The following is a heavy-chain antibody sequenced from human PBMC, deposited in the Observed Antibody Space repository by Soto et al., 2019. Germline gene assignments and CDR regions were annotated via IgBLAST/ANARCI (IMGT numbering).Heavy chain of an antibody. Sequence: GESLKISCKGSGYSFTSYWIGWVRQMPGKGLEWMGIIYPGDSDTRYSPSFQGQVTISADKSISTAYLQWSSLKASDTAMYYCAGQCSPGRGSRSWYEVGAFDIWGQGTMVTVSS. J-gene: IGHJ3*02. V-gene: IGHV5-51*01. D-gene: IGHD6-13*01. CDR3: AGQCSPGRGSRSWYEVGAFDI. CDR2: IYPGDSDT. CDR1: GYSFTSYW.